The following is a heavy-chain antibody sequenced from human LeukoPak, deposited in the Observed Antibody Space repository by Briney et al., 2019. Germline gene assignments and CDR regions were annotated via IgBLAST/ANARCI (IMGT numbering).Heavy chain of an antibody. J-gene: IGHJ4*02. Sequence: PGGSLRLSCAASGFTFSSYSMNWVRQAPGKGLEWVSYISSSSSTIYYADSVKGRFTISRDNAKNSLYLQMNSLRAEDTAVYYCAKDRSLYSSSWFQMDYWGQGTLVTVSS. CDR2: ISSSSSTI. CDR3: AKDRSLYSSSWFQMDY. D-gene: IGHD6-13*01. V-gene: IGHV3-48*01. CDR1: GFTFSSYS.